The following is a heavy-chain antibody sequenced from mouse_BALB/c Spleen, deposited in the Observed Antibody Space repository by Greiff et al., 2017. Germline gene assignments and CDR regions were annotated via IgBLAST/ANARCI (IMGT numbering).Heavy chain of an antibody. CDR1: GFNIKDTY. CDR2: IDPANGNT. V-gene: IGHV14-3*02. Sequence: VQLQQSGAELVKPGASVKLSCTASGFNIKDTYMHWVKQRPEQGLEWIGRIDPANGNTKYDPKFQGKATISADTSSNTAYLQLSSLTSEDTAVYYCARHDYNAMDDWGQGTSVTVSS. J-gene: IGHJ4*01. CDR3: ARHDYNAMDD.